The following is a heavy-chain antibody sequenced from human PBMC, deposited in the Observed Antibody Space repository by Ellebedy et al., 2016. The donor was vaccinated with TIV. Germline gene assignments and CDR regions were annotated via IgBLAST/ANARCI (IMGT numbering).Heavy chain of an antibody. J-gene: IGHJ4*02. CDR3: ARICAYGDYGLD. V-gene: IGHV2-70*01. D-gene: IGHD4-17*01. CDR1: GFSLNTEGMC. CDR2: IDWDDDK. Sequence: SGPTLVKPTQTLTLTCTFSGFSLNTEGMCVSWIRQPPGKALEWHALIDWDDDKFYITSLKTRLTISKDTSKNQVVLTLTNVDPLDTATYFCARICAYGDYGLDWGQGTLVTVSS.